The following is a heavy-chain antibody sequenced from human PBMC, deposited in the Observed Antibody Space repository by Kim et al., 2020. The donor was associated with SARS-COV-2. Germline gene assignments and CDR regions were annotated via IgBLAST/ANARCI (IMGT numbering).Heavy chain of an antibody. CDR1: GFSFSSYT. CDR3: LS. CDR2: IRSTSNNI. V-gene: IGHV3-21*01. Sequence: GGSLRLSCVASGFSFSSYTMHWVRQASGKGPEWVSCIRSTSNNIYYAEAMKVRFSVTIDSDKNTHTAQLNSMRLEDTDMDDCLSWG. J-gene: IGHJ6*03.